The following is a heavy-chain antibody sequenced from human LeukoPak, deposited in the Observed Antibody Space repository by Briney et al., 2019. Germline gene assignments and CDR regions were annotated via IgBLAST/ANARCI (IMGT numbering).Heavy chain of an antibody. CDR2: IYTSGST. J-gene: IGHJ4*02. Sequence: SETLSLTCTVSGGSISSYYWSWIRQPPGKGLEWIGRIYTSGSTNYNPSLKSRVTMSVDTSKNQFSLKLSSVTAADTAVYYCARELQTVAGTLPTGVFDYWGQGTLVTVSS. V-gene: IGHV4-4*07. CDR1: GGSISSYY. D-gene: IGHD6-19*01. CDR3: ARELQTVAGTLPTGVFDY.